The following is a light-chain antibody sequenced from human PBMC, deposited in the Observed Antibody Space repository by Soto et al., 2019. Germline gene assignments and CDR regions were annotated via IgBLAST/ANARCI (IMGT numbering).Light chain of an antibody. CDR3: QSYDSSLSAL. V-gene: IGLV1-40*01. J-gene: IGLJ3*02. CDR2: GNS. CDR1: SSNIGAGYD. Sequence: QSVLTQPPSVSGAPGQRVTISCTGSSSNIGAGYDVYWYQQLPGTAPKLLIYGNSNRPSGVPDRFSGSKSGTSASLAITGLQAEDEADYYCQSYDSSLSALFGGGTKVTVL.